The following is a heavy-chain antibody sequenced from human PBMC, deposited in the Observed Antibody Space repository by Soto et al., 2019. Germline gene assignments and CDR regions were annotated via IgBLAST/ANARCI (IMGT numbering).Heavy chain of an antibody. J-gene: IGHJ5*02. CDR1: GFTFSTYA. Sequence: GGSLRLSCAASGFTFSTYAMHWVRQAPGKGLEWVAVISSDGSSKYYADSVKGRFTISRDNSKNTLYLQMNSLRSEDTAVYYCARQITMAKNWFDPWGQGTLVTVSS. CDR2: ISSDGSSK. D-gene: IGHD3-10*01. CDR3: ARQITMAKNWFDP. V-gene: IGHV3-30-3*01.